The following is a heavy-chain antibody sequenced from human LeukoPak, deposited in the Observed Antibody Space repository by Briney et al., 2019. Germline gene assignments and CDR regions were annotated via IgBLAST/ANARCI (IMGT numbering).Heavy chain of an antibody. Sequence: GGSLRLSCAASGFTFNDYYMSWIRQAPGKGLEWVSYISSSGSTIYYADSVKGRFTISRDNAKNSLYLQMNSLRAEDTAVYYCARDLVVVPAAIYQHWGQGTLVTVSS. CDR1: GFTFNDYY. J-gene: IGHJ1*01. CDR3: ARDLVVVPAAIYQH. V-gene: IGHV3-11*04. D-gene: IGHD2-2*02. CDR2: ISSSGSTI.